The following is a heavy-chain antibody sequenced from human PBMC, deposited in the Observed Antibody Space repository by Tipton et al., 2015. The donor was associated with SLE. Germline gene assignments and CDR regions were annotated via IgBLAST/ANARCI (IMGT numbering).Heavy chain of an antibody. CDR3: ARQGVHYDSSGHYYYYYMDV. Sequence: TLSLTCTVSGGSISSYYWSWIRQPPGKGLEWIGYIYYSGSTNYNPSLKSRVTISVDTSKNQFSLKLSSVTAADTAVYYCARQGVHYDSSGHYYYYYMDVWGQGTTVTVSS. J-gene: IGHJ6*03. D-gene: IGHD3-22*01. CDR1: GGSISSYY. CDR2: IYYSGST. V-gene: IGHV4-59*08.